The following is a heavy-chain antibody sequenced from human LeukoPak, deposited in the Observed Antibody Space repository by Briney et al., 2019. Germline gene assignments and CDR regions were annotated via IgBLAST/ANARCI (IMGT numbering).Heavy chain of an antibody. Sequence: PGGSLRLSCAASGFTFSSYAMSWVRQAPGKGLEGVSAISGSGGSTYYADSVKGRFTISRDNSKNTLYLQMNSLRAEDTAVYYCAKGSLSSHYYDSSGGYFDYWGQGTLVTVSS. V-gene: IGHV3-23*01. J-gene: IGHJ4*02. CDR1: GFTFSSYA. D-gene: IGHD3-22*01. CDR3: AKGSLSSHYYDSSGGYFDY. CDR2: ISGSGGST.